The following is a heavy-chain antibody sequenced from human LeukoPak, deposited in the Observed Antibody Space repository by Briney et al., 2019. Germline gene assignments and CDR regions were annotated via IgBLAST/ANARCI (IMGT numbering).Heavy chain of an antibody. V-gene: IGHV1-46*01. J-gene: IGHJ6*02. CDR2: INPSGCST. Sequence: ASVKVSCKASGYTFTSYYMHWVRQAPGQGLEWMGIINPSGCSTSYAQKFQGRVTMTRDTSTSTVYMELSSLRSEDTAVYYCAREGGYSGYDTREYYYYGMDVWGQGTTVTVSS. CDR1: GYTFTSYY. D-gene: IGHD5-12*01. CDR3: AREGGYSGYDTREYYYYGMDV.